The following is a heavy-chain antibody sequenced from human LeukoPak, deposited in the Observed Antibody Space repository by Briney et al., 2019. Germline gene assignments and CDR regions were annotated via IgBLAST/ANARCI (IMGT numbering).Heavy chain of an antibody. CDR2: IYYSGST. V-gene: IGHV4-59*01. D-gene: IGHD2-15*01. Sequence: SETLSLTCTVSGGSISSYYWSWIRQPPGMGLEWIGYIYYSGSTNYNPSLKSRITISVDTSKNQFSLKLSSLRSEDTAVYYCARRGDLCSGGSCPQYFQHWGQGTLVTVSS. CDR3: ARRGDLCSGGSCPQYFQH. CDR1: GGSISSYY. J-gene: IGHJ1*01.